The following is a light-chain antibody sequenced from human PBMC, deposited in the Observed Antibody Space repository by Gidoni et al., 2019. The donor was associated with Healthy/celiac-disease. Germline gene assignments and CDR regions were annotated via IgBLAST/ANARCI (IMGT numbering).Light chain of an antibody. CDR1: QSVSSSY. CDR2: GAS. CDR3: QQYGSSPT. J-gene: IGKJ1*01. Sequence: EIVLTQSPGTLSLSPGERATLSCRASQSVSSSYLAWYQQKPGQAPRLRIYGASSRATGIPYRFSGSGSGTDFTLTISRLVPEDFAVYYCQQYGSSPTFGQGTKVEIK. V-gene: IGKV3-20*01.